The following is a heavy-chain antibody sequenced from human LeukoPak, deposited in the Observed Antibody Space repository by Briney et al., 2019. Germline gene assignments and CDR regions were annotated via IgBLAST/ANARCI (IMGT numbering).Heavy chain of an antibody. J-gene: IGHJ1*01. D-gene: IGHD3-22*01. CDR2: INPNSGGT. Sequence: GASVKVSCKASGYTFTRYAINWLRQAPGQGLEWMGRINPNSGGTNYAQKFQGRVTMTRDTSISTAYMELSRLRSDDTAVYYCARAPVVVITTAPFQHWGQGTLVTVSS. CDR3: ARAPVVVITTAPFQH. CDR1: GYTFTRYA. V-gene: IGHV1-2*06.